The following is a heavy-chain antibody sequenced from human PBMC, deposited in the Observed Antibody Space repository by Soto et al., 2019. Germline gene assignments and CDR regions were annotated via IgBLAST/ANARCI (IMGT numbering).Heavy chain of an antibody. J-gene: IGHJ6*02. CDR1: GYIFSSYW. CDR2: ISPDDYDT. CDR3: ARFSYYDFWSGYYSLSYYYYVMDV. V-gene: IGHV5-51*01. Sequence: GESLKISWTGSGYIFSSYWIGGVRQMPGKGLEWMGIISPDDYDTRYSPSFQGQVTISADKSISTAYLQWSSLKASDTAMYYCARFSYYDFWSGYYSLSYYYYVMDVWGQGTTVTVS. D-gene: IGHD3-3*01.